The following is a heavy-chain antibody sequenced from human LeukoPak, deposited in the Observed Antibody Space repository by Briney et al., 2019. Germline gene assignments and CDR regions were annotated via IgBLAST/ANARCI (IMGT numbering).Heavy chain of an antibody. CDR2: VYNRGTT. Sequence: SETLSLTCTVSGGSITDYHWTWIRQPPGQGLEYIGYVYNRGTTFYNPSLKGRVTISADTSKKQFFLKVNSMTAADTAVYYCARGAGGYRFDPWGQGTLVTDSS. V-gene: IGHV4-59*01. CDR1: GGSITDYH. D-gene: IGHD1-1*01. J-gene: IGHJ5*02. CDR3: ARGAGGYRFDP.